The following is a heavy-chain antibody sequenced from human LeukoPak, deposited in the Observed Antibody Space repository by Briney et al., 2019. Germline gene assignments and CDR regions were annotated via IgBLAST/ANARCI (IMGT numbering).Heavy chain of an antibody. D-gene: IGHD6-13*01. V-gene: IGHV3-30*18. Sequence: PGGSLRLSCAASGFTFSSYGMHWVRQAPGKGLEWVAVISYDGSNKYYADSVKGRFTISRDNSKNTLYLQMNSLRAEDTAVYYCAKQVGIAAAAPYWGQGTLVTVSS. CDR2: ISYDGSNK. CDR1: GFTFSSYG. J-gene: IGHJ4*02. CDR3: AKQVGIAAAAPY.